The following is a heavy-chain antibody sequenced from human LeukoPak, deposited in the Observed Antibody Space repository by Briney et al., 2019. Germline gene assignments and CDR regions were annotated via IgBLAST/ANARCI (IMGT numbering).Heavy chain of an antibody. D-gene: IGHD3-10*01. CDR2: INHSGST. V-gene: IGHV4-34*01. CDR3: AWSKLLRFDY. CDR1: GGSFSGYY. J-gene: IGHJ4*02. Sequence: SETLSLTCAVYGGSFSGYYWSWIRQPPGKGLEWIGEINHSGSTNYNPSLKSRVTISVDTSKNQFSLKLSSVTAADTAVYYCAWSKLLRFDYWGQGTLVTVSS.